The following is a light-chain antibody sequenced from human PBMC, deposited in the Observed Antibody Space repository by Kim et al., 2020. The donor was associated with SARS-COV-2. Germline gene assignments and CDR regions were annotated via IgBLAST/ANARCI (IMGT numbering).Light chain of an antibody. CDR3: NSRDSSGNHVV. J-gene: IGLJ2*01. CDR1: SLRSYY. V-gene: IGLV3-19*01. CDR2: GKS. Sequence: ALGQTVRITCQGDSLRSYYASWYQQKPGQAAVLVIYGKSNRPSGIPERFSGSSSGNTATLTITGAQAEDEADYNCNSRDSSGNHVVFGGGTQLTVL.